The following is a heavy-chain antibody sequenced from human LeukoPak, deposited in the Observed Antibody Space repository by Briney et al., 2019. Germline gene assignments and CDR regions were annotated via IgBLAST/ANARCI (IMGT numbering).Heavy chain of an antibody. CDR3: AGEDNSSGYRPFDI. D-gene: IGHD3-22*01. J-gene: IGHJ3*02. Sequence: ASVKVSCKASGYTFTGYYIHWVRQAPGQGLEWMGRINPNNGGTNYSQKFQGRVTMTRDMSMSTAYMELSRLRSVDTAVYYCAGEDNSSGYRPFDIWGQGTMVTVPS. CDR2: INPNNGGT. CDR1: GYTFTGYY. V-gene: IGHV1-2*06.